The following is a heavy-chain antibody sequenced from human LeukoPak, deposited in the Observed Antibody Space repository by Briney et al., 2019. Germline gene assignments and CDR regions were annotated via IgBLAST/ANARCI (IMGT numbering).Heavy chain of an antibody. CDR1: GFTFSSYG. D-gene: IGHD3-10*01. Sequence: PGGSLRLSCAASGFTFSSYGMHWVRQAPGKGLEWVAFIRYDGSNKYYADSVKGRFTISRDNSKNTLYLQMNSLRAEDTAVYYCAKVDTVVRGEGSVDYWGQGTLVTVSS. J-gene: IGHJ4*02. CDR3: AKVDTVVRGEGSVDY. V-gene: IGHV3-30*02. CDR2: IRYDGSNK.